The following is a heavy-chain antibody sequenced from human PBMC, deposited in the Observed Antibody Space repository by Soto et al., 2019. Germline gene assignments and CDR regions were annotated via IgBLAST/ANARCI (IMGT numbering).Heavy chain of an antibody. CDR3: ARYRSDGSASFDS. Sequence: GGSLRLSCAASGFTFNTYAMTGVRQTPGKGLEWVSFITTRGARTYYADPVRGRFTISTDSSRNTLYLQMNSLRPDDTAVYFCARYRSDGSASFDSWGQGTRVTVSS. CDR2: ITTRGART. CDR1: GFTFNTYA. D-gene: IGHD3-9*01. J-gene: IGHJ4*02. V-gene: IGHV3-23*01.